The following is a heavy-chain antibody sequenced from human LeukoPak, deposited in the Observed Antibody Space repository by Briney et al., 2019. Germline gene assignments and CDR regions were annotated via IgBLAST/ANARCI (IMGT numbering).Heavy chain of an antibody. CDR2: ITGSGGST. CDR1: GFTFSNYD. Sequence: GGSLRLSCAASGFTFSNYDMSWVRQAPGSGLEWVSGITGSGGSTYYADSVKGRFTVSRDNTKTTLYLQMNSLRAEDTAVYYCAKGNWGERLDWYFDLWGRGTLVTVSS. V-gene: IGHV3-23*01. J-gene: IGHJ2*01. D-gene: IGHD1-26*01. CDR3: AKGNWGERLDWYFDL.